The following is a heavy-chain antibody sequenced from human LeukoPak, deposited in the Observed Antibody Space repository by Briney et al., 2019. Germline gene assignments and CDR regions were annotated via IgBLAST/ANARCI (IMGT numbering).Heavy chain of an antibody. Sequence: PGGSLRLSCAASGFTFSTYWMTWARQAPGKGLEWVANIKEDGSEIRYVESVKGRFTISRDNAKNSLFLQMDSLRVEDTAVYYCSRDGGRNNDYWGQGTLVTVSS. D-gene: IGHD3-3*01. CDR2: IKEDGSEI. V-gene: IGHV3-7*01. CDR3: SRDGGRNNDY. J-gene: IGHJ4*02. CDR1: GFTFSTYW.